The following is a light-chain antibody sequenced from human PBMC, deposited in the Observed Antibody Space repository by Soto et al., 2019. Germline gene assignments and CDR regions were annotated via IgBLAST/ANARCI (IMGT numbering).Light chain of an antibody. CDR3: QEYNDSLT. CDR1: QSVSNK. CDR2: DAS. V-gene: IGKV3-15*01. J-gene: IGKJ4*01. Sequence: EIVMTQSPATLSLSPGERATLSCRASQSVSNKLAWYQQKVGQAPRLLIFDASIRATGVPDRFSGSGSGTEFTLTISSLQSEDFAVYYCQEYNDSLTFGGGTKVDIK.